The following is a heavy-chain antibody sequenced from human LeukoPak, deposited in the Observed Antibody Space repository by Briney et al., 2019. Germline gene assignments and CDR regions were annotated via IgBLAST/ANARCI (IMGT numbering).Heavy chain of an antibody. CDR3: AREGEQQLGWFDP. CDR1: GFTFSSYW. J-gene: IGHJ5*02. Sequence: PGGSLRLSCAASGFTFSSYWMSWVRQAPGKGLEWVANIKQDGSEKYYVDSVKGRFTISRDNAKNSLYLQMNSLRAEDTAVYYCAREGEQQLGWFDPWGQGTLVTVSS. V-gene: IGHV3-7*03. CDR2: IKQDGSEK. D-gene: IGHD6-13*01.